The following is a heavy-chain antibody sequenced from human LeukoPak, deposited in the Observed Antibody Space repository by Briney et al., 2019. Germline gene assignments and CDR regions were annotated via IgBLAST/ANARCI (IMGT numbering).Heavy chain of an antibody. D-gene: IGHD1-26*01. CDR3: AKGIGATSPTGFDY. CDR1: GFTVSSNY. CDR2: IYSGGST. V-gene: IGHV3-53*01. J-gene: IGHJ4*02. Sequence: PGGSLRLSCAASGFTVSSNYMSWVRQAPGKGLEWVSVIYSGGSTYYADSVKGRFTISRDNSKNTLYLQMNSLRAEDTAVYYCAKGIGATSPTGFDYWGQGTLVTVSS.